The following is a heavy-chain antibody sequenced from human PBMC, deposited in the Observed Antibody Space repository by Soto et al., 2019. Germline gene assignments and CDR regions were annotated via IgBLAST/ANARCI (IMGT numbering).Heavy chain of an antibody. D-gene: IGHD5-12*01. CDR3: ATDSGYSSASAYYFDF. CDR1: GFTFSDYY. CDR2: ISSRASTI. J-gene: IGHJ4*02. V-gene: IGHV3-11*01. Sequence: GALRLSCAASGFTFSDYYMSLTLQAPGKGLEWVSFISSRASTIYYADSVKGRFTISRDNAKNSLYLQMNSLRADDTAVYYCATDSGYSSASAYYFDFWGQGALVTVSS.